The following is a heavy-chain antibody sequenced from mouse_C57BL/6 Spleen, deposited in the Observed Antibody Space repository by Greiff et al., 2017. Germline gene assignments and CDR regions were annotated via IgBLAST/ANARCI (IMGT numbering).Heavy chain of an antibody. J-gene: IGHJ3*01. D-gene: IGHD4-1*01. CDR1: GFSLTSYA. CDR2: IWTGGGT. Sequence: VQRVESGPGLVAPSQSLSITCTVSGFSLTSYAISWVRQPPGKGLEWLGVIWTGGGTNYNSALKSRLSISKDNSKSQVCLKMNRLQADDTDRYYCARNGWDGAWFAYWGQGTLVTVSA. V-gene: IGHV2-9-1*01. CDR3: ARNGWDGAWFAY.